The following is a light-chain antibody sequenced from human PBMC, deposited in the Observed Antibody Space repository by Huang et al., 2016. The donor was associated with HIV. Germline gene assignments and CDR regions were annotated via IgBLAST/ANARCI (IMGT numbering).Light chain of an antibody. CDR1: RSLLFASNSKNF. CDR2: MAS. J-gene: IGKJ2*01. Sequence: DILLTQSPDSLAVSLGERATLTCRSSRSLLFASNSKNFLAWYQQKPGRSPKLLMYMASIRESGVPERFTGSGSGTEFTLTIASLQAEDVAVYYCQQFYNMPYTFGRGTRLEI. V-gene: IGKV4-1*01. CDR3: QQFYNMPYT.